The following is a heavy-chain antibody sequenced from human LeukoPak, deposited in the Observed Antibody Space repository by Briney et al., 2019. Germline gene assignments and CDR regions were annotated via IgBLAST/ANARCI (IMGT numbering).Heavy chain of an antibody. V-gene: IGHV1-2*02. Sequence: ASVKVSCKASGYTFTSYPMHWVRQAPGQGLEWMGWINPNSGGTNYAQKFQGRVTMTRNTSISTAYMELSSLRSEDTAVYYCARDRTYYDFWNGGPTSYYYYGMDVWGQGTTVTVSS. J-gene: IGHJ6*02. D-gene: IGHD3-3*01. CDR3: ARDRTYYDFWNGGPTSYYYYGMDV. CDR2: INPNSGGT. CDR1: GYTFTSYP.